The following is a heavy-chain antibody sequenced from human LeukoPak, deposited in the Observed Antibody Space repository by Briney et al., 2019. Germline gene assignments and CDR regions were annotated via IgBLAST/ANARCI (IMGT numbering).Heavy chain of an antibody. CDR2: IRYDGSNK. Sequence: PGGSLRLSCAASGFTFSSYGMHWVRQASGKGLEWVAFIRYDGSNKYYADSVKGRFTISRDNSKNTLYLQMNSLRAEDTAVYYCAKEVLKEFSPTYYFDYWGQGTLVTVSS. CDR1: GFTFSSYG. D-gene: IGHD3-16*02. V-gene: IGHV3-30*02. J-gene: IGHJ4*02. CDR3: AKEVLKEFSPTYYFDY.